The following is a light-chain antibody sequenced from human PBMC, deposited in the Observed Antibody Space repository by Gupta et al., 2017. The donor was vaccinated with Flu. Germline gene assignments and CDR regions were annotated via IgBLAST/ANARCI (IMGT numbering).Light chain of an antibody. J-gene: IGKJ1*01. CDR3: QQYGSSRT. CDR2: GAS. Sequence: GERATLSCRASQSVSSNYLAWYQQRPGQAPRLLIYGASSRATGIPDRFSGSGSGTDFTLTISRLEPEDFAVYYCQQYGSSRTFGQGTKVEIK. CDR1: QSVSSNY. V-gene: IGKV3-20*01.